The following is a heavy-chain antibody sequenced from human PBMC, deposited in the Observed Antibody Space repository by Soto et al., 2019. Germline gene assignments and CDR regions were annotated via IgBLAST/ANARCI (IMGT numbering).Heavy chain of an antibody. D-gene: IGHD2-15*01. CDR3: ARRWRRSFDL. CDR1: GYTFTIYA. V-gene: IGHV1-3*01. CDR2: INVGNGNT. J-gene: IGHJ2*01. Sequence: QVQLVQSGAEVKKPGASVKVSCMASGYTFTIYAIHWVRQAPGQRLEWMGWINVGNGNTKYLQKFPGRVTITRDTSANTAYMELSSLRSEDTAVYYCARRWRRSFDLWGRGTLVTVSS.